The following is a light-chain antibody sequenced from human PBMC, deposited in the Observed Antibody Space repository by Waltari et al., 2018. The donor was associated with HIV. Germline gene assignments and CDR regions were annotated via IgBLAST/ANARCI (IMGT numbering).Light chain of an antibody. J-gene: IGLJ2*01. V-gene: IGLV2-8*01. Sequence: QSALTQPPSASGSRGQSVTISCTGTSSDVGAYNYVSWYQQYPGMAPKLIIYEVNKRPSGVPDRFSGSKAGKAASLTVCWLQAEDEADFYCSSYAGSAVVFGGGTKLTVL. CDR1: SSDVGAYNY. CDR2: EVN. CDR3: SSYAGSAVV.